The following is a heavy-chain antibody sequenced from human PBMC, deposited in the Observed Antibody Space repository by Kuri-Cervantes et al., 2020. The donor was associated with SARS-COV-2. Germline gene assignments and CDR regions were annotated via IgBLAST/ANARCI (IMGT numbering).Heavy chain of an antibody. J-gene: IGHJ6*04. CDR2: IWFDGSHK. Sequence: GGSRRPSCPLSGFTFSSYGVHWVRQAPGKGLEWVAVIWFDGSHKYYADSVKGRFSISRDNSKNMLYLQMNSLRVEDTAVYYCARDLFGRSDGSWMDVWGKGTTVTVSS. CDR1: GFTFSSYG. D-gene: IGHD3-10*01. CDR3: ARDLFGRSDGSWMDV. V-gene: IGHV3-33*08.